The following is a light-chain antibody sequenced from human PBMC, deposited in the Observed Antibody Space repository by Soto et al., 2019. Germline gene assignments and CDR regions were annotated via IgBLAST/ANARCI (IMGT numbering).Light chain of an antibody. V-gene: IGKV1-5*01. CDR2: DAS. CDR3: QQYNAYSRT. J-gene: IGKJ1*01. CDR1: QSFSDW. Sequence: DIQLTQSPSTLSASVGDRVTITCRASQSFSDWLAWYQQKPGTAPKLLIYDASSLESGVASRFSGSRSGTEFTLNISSLQPDDFATYYCQQYNAYSRTFGQGTKVDI.